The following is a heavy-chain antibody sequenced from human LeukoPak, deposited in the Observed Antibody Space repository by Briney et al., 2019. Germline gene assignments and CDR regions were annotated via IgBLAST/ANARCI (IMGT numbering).Heavy chain of an antibody. V-gene: IGHV4-59*12. CDR2: IHYSGST. CDR3: TRDSGTTGEVKFDP. J-gene: IGHJ5*02. CDR1: GVSISYYY. Sequence: SETLSLTCTVSGVSISYYYWSWIRQPPGKGLEWIGYIHYSGSTNYDPSLKSRVTILVDTSKKQFSLKVRSVTAADTAVYYCTRDSGTTGEVKFDPWGQGSLVTVSS. D-gene: IGHD3-10*01.